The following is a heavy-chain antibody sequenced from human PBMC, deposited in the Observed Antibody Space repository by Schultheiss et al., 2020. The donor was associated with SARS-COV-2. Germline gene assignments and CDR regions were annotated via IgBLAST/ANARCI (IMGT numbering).Heavy chain of an antibody. CDR3: ATLGGGLTAATYFSDH. CDR2: ISNTGSTK. J-gene: IGHJ4*02. Sequence: GGSLRLSCAASGFTFSNYEMNWVRQAPGKGLEWISYISNTGSTKHYADSVKGRFTISRDNAKNSLYLQMNSLRAEDTAVYYCATLGGGLTAATYFSDHWGQGTLVTVSS. V-gene: IGHV3-48*03. CDR1: GFTFSNYE. D-gene: IGHD2-21*02.